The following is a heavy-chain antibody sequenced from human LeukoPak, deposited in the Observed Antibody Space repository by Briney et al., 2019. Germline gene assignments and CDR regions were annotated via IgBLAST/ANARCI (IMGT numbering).Heavy chain of an antibody. CDR3: ASGVVTARSDAFDI. CDR1: GYTFTGYY. D-gene: IGHD2-21*02. J-gene: IGHJ3*02. V-gene: IGHV1-2*06. CDR2: INPNSGGT. Sequence: WASVKVSCTASGYTFTGYYMHWVRQAPGQGLEWMGRINPNSGGTNYAQKFQGRVTMTRDTSISTACMELSRLRSDDTAVYYCASGVVTARSDAFDIWGQGTMVTVSS.